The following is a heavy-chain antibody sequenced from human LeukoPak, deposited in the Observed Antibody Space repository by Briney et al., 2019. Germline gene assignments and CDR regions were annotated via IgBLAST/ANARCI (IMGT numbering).Heavy chain of an antibody. CDR2: INHSGST. V-gene: IGHV4-34*01. Sequence: SETLSLTCAVYGGSFSGYYWSWIRQPPGKGLEWIGEINHSGSTNYNPSPKSRVTISVDTSKNQFSLKLSSVTAADTAVYYCARGQEYYYGSGSFLPWGQGTLVTVSS. CDR3: ARGQEYYYGSGSFLP. D-gene: IGHD3-10*01. CDR1: GGSFSGYY. J-gene: IGHJ5*02.